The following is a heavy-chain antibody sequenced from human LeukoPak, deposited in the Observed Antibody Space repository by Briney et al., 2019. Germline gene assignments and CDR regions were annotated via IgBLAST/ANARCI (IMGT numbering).Heavy chain of an antibody. J-gene: IGHJ6*03. CDR2: IYYSGST. Sequence: KPSETLSLTCTVSGGSISSYYWSWIRQPPGNGLEWIGYIYYSGSTNYNPSLKSRVTISVDTSKNQFSLKLSSVTAADTAVYYCARDHKPLLGAYYYYYMDVWGKGTTVTVSS. V-gene: IGHV4-59*12. CDR1: GGSISSYY. D-gene: IGHD3-10*01. CDR3: ARDHKPLLGAYYYYYMDV.